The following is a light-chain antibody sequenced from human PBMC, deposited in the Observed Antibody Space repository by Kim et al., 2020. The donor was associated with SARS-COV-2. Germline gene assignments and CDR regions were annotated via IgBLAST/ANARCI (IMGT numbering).Light chain of an antibody. J-gene: IGLJ3*02. CDR1: SPNIGSNA. Sequence: GQGDTISCSGSSPNIGSNAESWYQQLPGTAPKLVVYSNDQRPSGVPDRFSGSRSGTSASLAISGLQSEDEADYYCAAWDDSLYGRRFGGGTKVTVL. CDR3: AAWDDSLYGRR. V-gene: IGLV1-44*01. CDR2: SND.